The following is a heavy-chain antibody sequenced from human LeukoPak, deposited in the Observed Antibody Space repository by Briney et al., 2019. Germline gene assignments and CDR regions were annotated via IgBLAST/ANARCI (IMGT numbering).Heavy chain of an antibody. CDR1: GFTFDDYA. J-gene: IGHJ4*02. V-gene: IGHV3-9*01. CDR3: AEDRELEPTEIDY. Sequence: GGSLRLSCAASGFTFDDYAMHWVRQAPGKGLEWVSGISWNSGSIGYADSVKGRFTISRDNAKNSLYLQMNSLRAEDTALYYCAEDRELEPTEIDYWGQGTLVTVSS. CDR2: ISWNSGSI. D-gene: IGHD1-1*01.